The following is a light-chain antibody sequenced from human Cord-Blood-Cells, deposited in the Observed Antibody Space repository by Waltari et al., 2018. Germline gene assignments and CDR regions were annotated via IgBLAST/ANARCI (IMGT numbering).Light chain of an antibody. J-gene: IGLJ2*01. CDR2: EGS. Sequence: QSALTQPASVSGSPGQSIPISCTGTSSDVGSYNLVSWYQQHPGKAPKLTIYEGSKRPSGVSNRFSGSKSGNTASLTISGLQAEDEADYYCCSYAGSSTFEVFGGGTKLTVL. V-gene: IGLV2-23*03. CDR3: CSYAGSSTFEV. CDR1: SSDVGSYNL.